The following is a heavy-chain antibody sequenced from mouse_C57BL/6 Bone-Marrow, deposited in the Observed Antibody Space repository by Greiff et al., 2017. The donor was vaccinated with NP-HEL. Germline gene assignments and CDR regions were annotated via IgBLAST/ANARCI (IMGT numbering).Heavy chain of an antibody. CDR2: ISSGGSYT. Sequence: EVQLQESGGDLVKPGGSLKLSCAASGFTFSSYGMSWVRQSPDKRLEWVGTISSGGSYTSYPDSVKGRFPLSGDNSTITPYLQMRSLKSEDSAMCDCARQYYSNYYGYWCQGTTLTVSS. V-gene: IGHV5-6*01. CDR1: GFTFSSYG. D-gene: IGHD2-5*01. J-gene: IGHJ2*01. CDR3: ARQYYSNYYGY.